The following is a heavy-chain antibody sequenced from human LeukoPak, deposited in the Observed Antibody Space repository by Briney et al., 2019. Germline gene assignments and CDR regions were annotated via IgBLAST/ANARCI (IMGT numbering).Heavy chain of an antibody. CDR2: ISSNGGST. CDR1: GFTFS. D-gene: IGHD6-19*01. V-gene: IGHV3-64*01. Sequence: GGSLRLSCAASGFTFSMHWVRQAPGKGLEYVSAISSNGGSTYYANSVKGRFTISRDNSKNTLYLQMGSLRAEDMAVYYCARGMLKQWLALDYWGQGTLVTVSS. J-gene: IGHJ4*02. CDR3: ARGMLKQWLALDY.